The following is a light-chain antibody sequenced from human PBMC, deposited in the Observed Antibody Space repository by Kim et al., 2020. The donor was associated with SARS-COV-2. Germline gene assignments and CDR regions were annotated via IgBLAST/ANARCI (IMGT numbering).Light chain of an antibody. J-gene: IGKJ2*01. CDR1: QSISNF. CDR3: QQSYGTPYT. V-gene: IGKV1-39*01. CDR2: DAS. Sequence: ESVGDRVTITCRASQSISNFLNWYQQRPGQVPKVLIYDASSLQSGVPSRFSGGGSGTDFTLTITNLQVEDFATYYCQQSYGTPYTFGQGTKVDIK.